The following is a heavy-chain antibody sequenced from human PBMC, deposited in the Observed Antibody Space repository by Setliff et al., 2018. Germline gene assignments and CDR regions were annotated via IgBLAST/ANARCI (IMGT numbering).Heavy chain of an antibody. CDR2: IYYSGST. CDR3: ARGGTYRYFDY. Sequence: ETLSLTCTVSGGSISSYYWSWIRQPPGKGLEWIGYIYYSGSTNYNPSLKSRVSTSVDTSKNQFSLKLSSVTAADTAIYYCARGGTYRYFDYWGQGTLVTVSS. J-gene: IGHJ4*02. V-gene: IGHV4-59*01. CDR1: GGSISSYY.